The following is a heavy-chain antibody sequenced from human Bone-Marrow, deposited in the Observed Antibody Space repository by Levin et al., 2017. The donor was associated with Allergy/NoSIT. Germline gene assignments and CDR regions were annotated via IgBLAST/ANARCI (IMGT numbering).Heavy chain of an antibody. CDR1: GYSFTSYW. CDR3: ARRLSSGGYSVDY. D-gene: IGHD6-19*01. CDR2: IDPSDAYT. Sequence: GESLKISCKGSGYSFTSYWISWVRQMPGKGLEWMGRIDPSDAYTNYSPAFQGHVTISADTSINTPYLQWSSVRSSDTAMYYCARRLSSGGYSVDYWGQGTLVTVSS. V-gene: IGHV5-10-1*01. J-gene: IGHJ4*02.